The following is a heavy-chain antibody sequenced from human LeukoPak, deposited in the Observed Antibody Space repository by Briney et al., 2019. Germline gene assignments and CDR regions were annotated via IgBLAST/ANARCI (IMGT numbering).Heavy chain of an antibody. V-gene: IGHV3-13*01. CDR3: VRGGIRVSGIDAFDI. D-gene: IGHD5/OR15-5a*01. J-gene: IGHJ3*02. CDR1: GFTYSNYD. Sequence: GGSLRLSCAASGFTYSNYDMHWVRQGPGGGLEWVSAIGIADDTHYADSVKGGFTISRENARNSLYLQINSLRDGDTAVYYCVRGGIRVSGIDAFDIWGQGTVVTVSS. CDR2: IGIADDT.